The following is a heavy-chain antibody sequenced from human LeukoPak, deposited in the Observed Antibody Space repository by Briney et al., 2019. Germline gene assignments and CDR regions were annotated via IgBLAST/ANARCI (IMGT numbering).Heavy chain of an antibody. Sequence: GGSLRLSCVGSGFNVTTNNMYWVRQAPGKGLECVSAFHAGGGPDYADSVRDRFTISRDNSKNTLYLQMNSLRAEDTAVYFCGRRFCNSCPLDFWDQGTLVTVSS. J-gene: IGHJ4*02. V-gene: IGHV3-66*04. D-gene: IGHD2-21*01. CDR1: GFNVTTNN. CDR3: GRRFCNSCPLDF. CDR2: FHAGGGP.